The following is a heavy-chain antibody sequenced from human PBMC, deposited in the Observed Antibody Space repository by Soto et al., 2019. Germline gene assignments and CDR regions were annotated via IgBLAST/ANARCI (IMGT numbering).Heavy chain of an antibody. Sequence: PSETQSLTCPVSGGSISSYYLSWIRQPPGKGLEWIGYIYYSGSTNYNPSLKSRVTISVDTSKNQFSLKLSSVTAADTAVYYCARQGLMKDIVVVPAAIRYWGQGTLVTVSS. V-gene: IGHV4-59*08. D-gene: IGHD2-2*01. CDR2: IYYSGST. CDR3: ARQGLMKDIVVVPAAIRY. J-gene: IGHJ4*02. CDR1: GGSISSYY.